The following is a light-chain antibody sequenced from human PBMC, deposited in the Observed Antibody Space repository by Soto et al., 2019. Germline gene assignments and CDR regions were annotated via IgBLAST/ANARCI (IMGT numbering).Light chain of an antibody. V-gene: IGLV2-23*01. Sequence: QSALTQPASVSGSPGQSITISCTGTSSDVGSYNLVSWYQQHPGKAPKVMIYEGSKRPSGVSNRFSGSKSGNTASLTISGLQAEDEADYYCCSYAGYSTYVFGTGTKLTVL. CDR3: CSYAGYSTYV. J-gene: IGLJ1*01. CDR1: SSDVGSYNL. CDR2: EGS.